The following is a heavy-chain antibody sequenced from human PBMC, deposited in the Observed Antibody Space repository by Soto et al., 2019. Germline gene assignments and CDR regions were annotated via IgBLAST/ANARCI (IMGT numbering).Heavy chain of an antibody. CDR2: IDPNRAGT. CDR3: ARDSSPPEDNVNGANNWFDA. J-gene: IGHJ5*02. Sequence: ASVKVSCKASGYTFTGYYMHWVRQAPGQGLEWLGWIDPNRAGTNYAQDFRGRVTMTTDTSIATVYMELSRLRSDDTAVYYCARDSSPPEDNVNGANNWFDAWGQGTLGTVSS. CDR1: GYTFTGYY. D-gene: IGHD1-20*01. V-gene: IGHV1-2*02.